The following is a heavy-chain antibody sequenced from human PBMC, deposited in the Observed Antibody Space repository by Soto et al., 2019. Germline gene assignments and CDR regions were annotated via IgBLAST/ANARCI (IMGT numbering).Heavy chain of an antibody. CDR1: GSSIGSYY. D-gene: IGHD3-22*01. CDR2: IYYSGST. CDR3: ARGSGYTAIDF. Sequence: SETLSLTCAVSGSSIGSYYWSWLRQPPGKGLELIGYIYYSGSTNYNPSLKSRVATSVDTSKNQFSLRLSSVTAADTAIYYCARGSGYTAIDFWGQGTLVTVSS. V-gene: IGHV4-59*01. J-gene: IGHJ4*01.